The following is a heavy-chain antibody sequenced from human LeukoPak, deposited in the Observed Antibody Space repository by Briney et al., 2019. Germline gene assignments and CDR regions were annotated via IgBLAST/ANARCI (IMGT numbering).Heavy chain of an antibody. CDR1: GFTFEDHV. V-gene: IGHV3-9*01. Sequence: GGSLRLSCAASGFTFEDHVMHWVRQAPGKGLEWVSSISWSGDRMGYADAVKGRFTISRDNAKNSLFLQMNSLRVEDTALYYCARDLGGSATTVWGQGTLVTVSS. CDR3: ARDLGGSATTV. CDR2: ISWSGDRM. J-gene: IGHJ4*02. D-gene: IGHD2-2*01.